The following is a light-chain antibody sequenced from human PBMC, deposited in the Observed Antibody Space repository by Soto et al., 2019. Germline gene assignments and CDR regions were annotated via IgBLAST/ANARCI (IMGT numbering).Light chain of an antibody. J-gene: IGKJ5*01. CDR1: QSISTS. CDR3: QQSYSNPIT. V-gene: IGKV1-5*03. CDR2: KAS. Sequence: IQMTQSPSTLAASVGDRVTITCRASQSISTSLAWYQQKPGKAPKLLIYKASTLESGVPSRFSGSGSGTDFTLTISSLQPEDFATYYCQQSYSNPITFGQGTRLEIK.